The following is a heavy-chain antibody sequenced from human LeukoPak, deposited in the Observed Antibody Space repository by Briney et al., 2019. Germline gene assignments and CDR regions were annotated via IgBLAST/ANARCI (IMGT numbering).Heavy chain of an antibody. V-gene: IGHV3-23*01. CDR3: AESTTMTTGMIFDY. CDR2: IVGSADRT. J-gene: IGHJ4*02. CDR1: GLSFSNYA. D-gene: IGHD4-17*01. Sequence: PGGTRRLSCAASGLSFSNYAMSWVRQAPGKGLEWVSSIVGSADRTYYADSVKGRFTVSRDNTKNTLYLQMNSLRAEDTAMYYCAESTTMTTGMIFDYWGQGTLVTVSS.